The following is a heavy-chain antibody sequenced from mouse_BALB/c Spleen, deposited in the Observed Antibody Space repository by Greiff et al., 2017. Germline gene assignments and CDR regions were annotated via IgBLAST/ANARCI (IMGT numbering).Heavy chain of an antibody. Sequence: EVQLVESGAELVKPGASVKLSCTASGFNIKDTYMHWVKQRPEQGLEWIGRIDPANGNTKYDPKFQGKATITADTSSNTAYLQLSSLTSEDTAVYYCARRGVGLRRSALVALYWYFDVWGAGTTVTVSS. J-gene: IGHJ1*01. D-gene: IGHD2-2*01. V-gene: IGHV14-3*02. CDR3: ARRGVGLRRSALVALYWYFDV. CDR1: GFNIKDTY. CDR2: IDPANGNT.